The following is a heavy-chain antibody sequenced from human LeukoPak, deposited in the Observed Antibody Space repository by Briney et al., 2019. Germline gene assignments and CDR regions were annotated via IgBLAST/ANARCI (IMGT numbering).Heavy chain of an antibody. V-gene: IGHV6-1*01. Sequence: SQTLSLTCAISGDSVSSNSATWNWIRQSPSRGLEWLGRTYYRSKWYNDYVVSVKSRITINPDTSKNQFSLQPNSPTPDDTAVYYCARGHWVGATDWFDPWGQGILVTVSS. CDR1: GDSVSSNSAT. D-gene: IGHD1-26*01. CDR3: ARGHWVGATDWFDP. J-gene: IGHJ5*02. CDR2: TYYRSKWYN.